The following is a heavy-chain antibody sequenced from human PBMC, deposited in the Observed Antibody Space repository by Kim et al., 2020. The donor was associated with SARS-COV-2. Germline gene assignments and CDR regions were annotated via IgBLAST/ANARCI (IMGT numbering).Heavy chain of an antibody. Sequence: SESLSLTCTVSGGSISSYYWSWFRQPPGKGLEWIGYIYYSGSTNYNPSLKSRVTISVDTSKNQFSLKLSSVTAADTAVYYCAREPRPYDILTGYYYYYGMDVWSQGTTVTVSS. CDR1: GGSISSYY. CDR2: IYYSGST. D-gene: IGHD3-9*01. V-gene: IGHV4-59*01. CDR3: AREPRPYDILTGYYYYYGMDV. J-gene: IGHJ6*02.